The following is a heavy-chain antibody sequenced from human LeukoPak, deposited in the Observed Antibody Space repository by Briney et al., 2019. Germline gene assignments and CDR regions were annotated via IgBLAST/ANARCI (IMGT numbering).Heavy chain of an antibody. J-gene: IGHJ6*03. V-gene: IGHV1-8*03. CDR2: MNPNSGNT. D-gene: IGHD4-11*01. CDR3: ARIGTTVTRYYYYYMDV. Sequence: GASVKVSCKASGYTFTSYDINWVRQATGQGLEWMGWMNPNSGNTGYAQKFQGRVTITRNTSISTAYMELSSLRSEDTAVYYCARIGTTVTRYYYYYMDVWGKGTTVTVSS. CDR1: GYTFTSYD.